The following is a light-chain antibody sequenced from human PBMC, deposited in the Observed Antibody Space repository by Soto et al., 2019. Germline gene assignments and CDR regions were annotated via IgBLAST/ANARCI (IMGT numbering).Light chain of an antibody. V-gene: IGKV3D-20*02. CDR1: QSVSSSY. CDR3: HQRQSWSQT. J-gene: IGKJ1*01. Sequence: EIVLTQSPGTLSLSPWERATLSCRASQSVSSSYLAWYQQKPGQAPRLLIYDASDRATGIPARFSGSGSGTAFTLTISGLEPEDFALYYCHQRQSWSQTFGQGTKVDI. CDR2: DAS.